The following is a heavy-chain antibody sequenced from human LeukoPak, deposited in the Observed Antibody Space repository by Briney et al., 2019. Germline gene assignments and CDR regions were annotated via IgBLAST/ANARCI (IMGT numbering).Heavy chain of an antibody. D-gene: IGHD2/OR15-2a*01. V-gene: IGHV3-48*01. CDR2: MSSSSNTR. Sequence: GGSLRLSCAVSGFTFSTYNMNWVRQAPGKGLEWVSYMSSSSNTRYYADSVKGRFTISRDNAKNSLYLQMNSLRGEDTAVYYCARGTGTNVLRPFHYWGQGTLVNVSS. CDR3: ARGTGTNVLRPFHY. J-gene: IGHJ4*02. CDR1: GFTFSTYN.